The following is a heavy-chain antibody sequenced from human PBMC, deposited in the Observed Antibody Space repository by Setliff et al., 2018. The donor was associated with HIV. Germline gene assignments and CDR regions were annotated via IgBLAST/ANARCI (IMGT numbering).Heavy chain of an antibody. Sequence: SETLSLTCAVYGGSFSGYYWSWIRQPPGKGLEWIGEINHSGSTHYNPSLKRRVTISIDKSKKQFSLKVRSVTAADTAIYYCARQSTVAAAGFDFWGQGTQVTVSS. V-gene: IGHV4-34*01. CDR3: ARQSTVAAAGFDF. D-gene: IGHD6-13*01. CDR1: GGSFSGYY. J-gene: IGHJ4*02. CDR2: INHSGST.